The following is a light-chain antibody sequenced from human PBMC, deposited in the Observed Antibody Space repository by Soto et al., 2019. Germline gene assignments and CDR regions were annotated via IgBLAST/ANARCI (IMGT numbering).Light chain of an antibody. J-gene: IGLJ1*01. CDR3: SSYAGSTPYV. Sequence: QSALTQPPSASGSPGQSVTISCTGTSSDVGGYNYVSWYQQHPGKAPKLMIYEVSKRPSGVSDRFSGSKSGNTASLTVSGLQAEDEADYYCSSYAGSTPYVFGTGTKLTV. V-gene: IGLV2-8*01. CDR2: EVS. CDR1: SSDVGGYNY.